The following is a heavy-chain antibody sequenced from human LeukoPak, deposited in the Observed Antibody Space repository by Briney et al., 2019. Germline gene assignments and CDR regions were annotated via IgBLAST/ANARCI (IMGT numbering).Heavy chain of an antibody. CDR2: IKEDGSDK. Sequence: GGSLRLSCAASGFTFSSYWMDWVRQAPGKGLEWVASIKEDGSDKYYVDSVKGRFTISRDNAKGSLYLQMNSLRAEDTAVYYCARKPRQLDYWGQGTLVTVSS. D-gene: IGHD1-1*01. V-gene: IGHV3-7*01. CDR3: ARKPRQLDY. CDR1: GFTFSSYW. J-gene: IGHJ4*02.